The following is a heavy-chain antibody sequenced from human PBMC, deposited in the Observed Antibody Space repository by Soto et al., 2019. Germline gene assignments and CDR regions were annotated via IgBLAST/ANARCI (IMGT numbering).Heavy chain of an antibody. D-gene: IGHD3-10*01. CDR1: GGPIRSGTYY. CDR3: ARAYGSGNYYGVPSNWFDP. Sequence: QVQLQESGPGLVKPSQTLSLTCTVSGGPIRSGTYYWHWIRQHPGKRLEWIGYIYHSRSTYYNPSLESLVNISLDTSKNHYSLKRGSVTAADAAGYDWARAYGSGNYYGVPSNWFDPWGQGTLVTVSS. J-gene: IGHJ5*02. V-gene: IGHV4-31*01. CDR2: IYHSRST.